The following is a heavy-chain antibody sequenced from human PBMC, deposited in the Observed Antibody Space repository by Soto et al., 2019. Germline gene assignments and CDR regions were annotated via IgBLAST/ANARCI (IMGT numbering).Heavy chain of an antibody. CDR1: GYTLTELS. D-gene: IGHD3-9*01. J-gene: IGHJ4*02. CDR3: ATAPPRAYYDILTGHEQPPPFDY. CDR2: FDPEDGET. V-gene: IGHV1-24*01. Sequence: GASVKVSCKFSGYTLTELSMHWVRQAPGKGLEWMGGFDPEDGETIYAQKFQGRVTMTEDTSTDTAYMELSSLRSEDTAVYYCATAPPRAYYDILTGHEQPPPFDYWGQGTLVTVSS.